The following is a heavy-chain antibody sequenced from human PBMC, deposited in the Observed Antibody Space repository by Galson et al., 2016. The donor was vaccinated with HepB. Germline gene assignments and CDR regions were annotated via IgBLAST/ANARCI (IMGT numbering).Heavy chain of an antibody. CDR1: GFTLSNYW. J-gene: IGHJ5*02. D-gene: IGHD6-6*01. CDR3: ANAITLAP. Sequence: SLRLSCAGSGFTLSNYWMGWVRQAPEKGLEWVANIKEDGIEKSHVDSVKGRFTISRDSAKDSLYLQMNSLRVEDTAVYYCANAITLAPWGQGTVVTVS. V-gene: IGHV3-7*03. CDR2: IKEDGIEK.